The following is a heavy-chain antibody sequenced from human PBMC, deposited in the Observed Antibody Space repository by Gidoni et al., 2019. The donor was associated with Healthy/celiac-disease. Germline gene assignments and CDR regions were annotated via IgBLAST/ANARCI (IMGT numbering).Heavy chain of an antibody. CDR1: DYSFTSYW. CDR3: ARGQWLPHYGMDV. D-gene: IGHD6-19*01. CDR2: IYPGDTDT. V-gene: IGHV5-51*01. Sequence: EVQLVQSGAEVKKPGESLKISCKGSDYSFTSYWIGWFRQTPGKGLEWMGLIYPGDTDTRDSPSFQGHVTISADKSISTAYLQWSSLKASDTAMYYCARGQWLPHYGMDVWGQGTTVTVSS. J-gene: IGHJ6*02.